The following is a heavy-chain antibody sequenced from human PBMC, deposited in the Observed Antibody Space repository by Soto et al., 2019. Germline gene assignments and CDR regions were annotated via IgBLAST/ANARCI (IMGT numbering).Heavy chain of an antibody. J-gene: IGHJ1*01. V-gene: IGHV3-30-3*01. D-gene: IGHD6-13*01. CDR3: ARDPGSAAATGYLQH. CDR2: ISYDGSNK. CDR1: GFTFSSYA. Sequence: QVQLVESGGGVVQPGRSLRLSCAASGFTFSSYAIHWVRQAPGNGLEWVAVISYDGSNKYYADSVKGRFTFSRDNSKNTLYLQMNSLRVEDTAVYYCARDPGSAAATGYLQHWGQGTLVTVSS.